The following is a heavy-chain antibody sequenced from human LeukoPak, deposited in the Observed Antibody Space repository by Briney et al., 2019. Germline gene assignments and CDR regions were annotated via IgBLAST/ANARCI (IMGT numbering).Heavy chain of an antibody. CDR3: ASYSGFGELRPFDY. CDR2: IYSGGST. Sequence: GGSLRLSCAASGFTVSSNYMSWVRQAPGKGLEWVSVIYSGGSTYYADSVKGRFTISRDNSKNTLYLQMNSLRAEDTAVYYCASYSGFGELRPFDYWGQGTLVTVSS. D-gene: IGHD3-10*01. V-gene: IGHV3-66*02. J-gene: IGHJ4*02. CDR1: GFTVSSNY.